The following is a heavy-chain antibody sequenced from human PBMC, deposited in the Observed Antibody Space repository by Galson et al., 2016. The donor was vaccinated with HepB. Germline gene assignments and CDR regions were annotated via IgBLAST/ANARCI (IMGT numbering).Heavy chain of an antibody. D-gene: IGHD5-18*01. Sequence: SLRLSCAASGFTFSSYTLHWVRQAPGKGLEYVSAINDNGGTTYYADSVKGRFTISRDNSKNTLYLQMSSLRAEDTAVYYCVITFGYGYGIHFFDCWGQGTLVTVSS. V-gene: IGHV3-64D*09. J-gene: IGHJ4*02. CDR1: GFTFSSYT. CDR2: INDNGGTT. CDR3: VITFGYGYGIHFFDC.